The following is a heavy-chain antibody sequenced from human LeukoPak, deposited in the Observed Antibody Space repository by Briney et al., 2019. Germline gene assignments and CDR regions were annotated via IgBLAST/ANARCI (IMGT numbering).Heavy chain of an antibody. J-gene: IGHJ4*02. Sequence: SGGSLRLSCAASGFTFSSYRMTWVRQAPGKGLEWVSYISSSSSTIYYADSVKGRFTIPRDNAKNTLYLQMNSPRAEDTAVYYCARRPGIAVAGTGSYWGQGTLVTVSS. V-gene: IGHV3-48*01. CDR1: GFTFSSYR. CDR2: ISSSSSTI. CDR3: ARRPGIAVAGTGSY. D-gene: IGHD6-19*01.